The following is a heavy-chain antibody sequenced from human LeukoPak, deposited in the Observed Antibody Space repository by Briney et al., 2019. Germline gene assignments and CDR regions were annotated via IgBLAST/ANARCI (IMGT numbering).Heavy chain of an antibody. CDR3: ARESYDFWSGYSSSFDY. Sequence: GGSLRLSSAASGFTFSSYWMSWVRRAPGKGLEWVSYISSSSSTIYYADSVKGRFTISRDNAKNSLYLQMNSLRAEDTAVYYCARESYDFWSGYSSSFDYWGQGTLVTVSS. CDR1: GFTFSSYW. V-gene: IGHV3-48*01. CDR2: ISSSSSTI. J-gene: IGHJ4*02. D-gene: IGHD3-3*01.